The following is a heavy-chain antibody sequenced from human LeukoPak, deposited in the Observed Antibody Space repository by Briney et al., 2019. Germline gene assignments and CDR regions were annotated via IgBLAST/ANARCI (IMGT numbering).Heavy chain of an antibody. Sequence: SETLSLTCTVSGDSISSSRYYWGWIRQPPGKGLEWIGSIYYSGSAYYNQSLKSRVTISVDTSKNQFSLNLSSVTAADTAVYYCARGSVAGTRVDYWGQGTLVTVSS. CDR3: ARGSVAGTRVDY. CDR1: GDSISSSRYY. CDR2: IYYSGSA. D-gene: IGHD6-19*01. J-gene: IGHJ4*02. V-gene: IGHV4-39*01.